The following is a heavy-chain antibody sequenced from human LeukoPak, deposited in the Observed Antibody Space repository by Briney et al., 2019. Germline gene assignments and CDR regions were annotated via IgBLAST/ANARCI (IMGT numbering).Heavy chain of an antibody. J-gene: IGHJ4*02. D-gene: IGHD3-16*01. CDR1: GFTFSSYS. Sequence: PGGSLRLSCAASGFTFSSYSMNWVGQARGKGLEWVSSISSSSSYIYYADSVKGRFTISRDNAKNSLYLQMNSLRAEDTAVYYCARDSRTFGGVMGDYWGQGTQVTVSS. V-gene: IGHV3-21*01. CDR2: ISSSSSYI. CDR3: ARDSRTFGGVMGDY.